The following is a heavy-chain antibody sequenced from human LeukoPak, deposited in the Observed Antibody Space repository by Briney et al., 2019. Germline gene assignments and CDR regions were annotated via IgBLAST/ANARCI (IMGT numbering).Heavy chain of an antibody. D-gene: IGHD6-13*01. CDR3: ARGLAAAGTSPLGYFQH. V-gene: IGHV1-69*13. CDR1: GGTFSSYA. Sequence: GASVKVSCKASGGTFSSYAISWVRQAPGQGLEWMGGIIPIFGTANYAQKFQGRVTITADESTSTAYMELSSLRSEDTAVYYCARGLAAAGTSPLGYFQHWGQGTLVTVSS. J-gene: IGHJ1*01. CDR2: IIPIFGTA.